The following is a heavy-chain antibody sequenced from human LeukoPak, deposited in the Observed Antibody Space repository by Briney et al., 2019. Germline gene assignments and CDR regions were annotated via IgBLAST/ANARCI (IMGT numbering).Heavy chain of an antibody. V-gene: IGHV3-21*01. D-gene: IGHD6-13*01. CDR1: GFTFSSYS. J-gene: IGHJ4*02. Sequence: GGSLRLSCAASGFTFSSYSMNWVREAPGKGLEWGSSISSSSSYIYYADSVKGRFTISRDNAKNSLYLQMNSLRAEDTAVYYCAREMKALAAAAADYWGQGTLVTVSS. CDR2: ISSSSSYI. CDR3: AREMKALAAAAADY.